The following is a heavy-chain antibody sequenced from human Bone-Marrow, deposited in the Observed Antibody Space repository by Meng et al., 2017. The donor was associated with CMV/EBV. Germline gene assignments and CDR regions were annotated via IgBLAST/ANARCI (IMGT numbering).Heavy chain of an antibody. Sequence: GESLKISCAASGFHYSGYWMSWVRQAPGKGLEWVASIKEDGSQQYYGDSVKGRFTISRDNARNSLYLQMHSLRAEDTAVYHCATRSASDYWGQGALVTVSS. CDR1: GFHYSGYW. CDR3: ATRSASDY. CDR2: IKEDGSQQ. J-gene: IGHJ4*02. D-gene: IGHD2-2*01. V-gene: IGHV3-7*01.